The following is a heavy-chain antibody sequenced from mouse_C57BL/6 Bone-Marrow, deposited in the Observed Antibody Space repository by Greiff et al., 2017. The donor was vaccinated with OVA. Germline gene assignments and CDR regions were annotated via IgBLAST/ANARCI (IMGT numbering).Heavy chain of an antibody. V-gene: IGHV1-18*01. J-gene: IGHJ3*01. Sequence: VQLKESGPELVKPGASVKIPCKASGYTFTDYNMDWVKQSHGKSLEWIGDINPNNGGTIYNQKFKGKATLTVDKSSSTAYMELRSLTSEDTAVYYCARSPLWRGFAYWGQGTLVTVSA. CDR3: ARSPLWRGFAY. CDR2: INPNNGGT. CDR1: GYTFTDYN. D-gene: IGHD1-1*02.